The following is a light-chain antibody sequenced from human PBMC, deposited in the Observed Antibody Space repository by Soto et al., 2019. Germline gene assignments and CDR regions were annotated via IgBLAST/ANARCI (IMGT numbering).Light chain of an antibody. CDR1: SSDIGGYNH. Sequence: QSALTQPPSASGSPGQSVTISCTGTSSDIGGYNHVSWYQQLPGKAPKLLICEVTRRPSGVPDRFSGSKSGNTASLTVSGLQADDEADYYCSSYAGSNNLVFGGGTKLTVL. CDR2: EVT. CDR3: SSYAGSNNLV. V-gene: IGLV2-8*01. J-gene: IGLJ2*01.